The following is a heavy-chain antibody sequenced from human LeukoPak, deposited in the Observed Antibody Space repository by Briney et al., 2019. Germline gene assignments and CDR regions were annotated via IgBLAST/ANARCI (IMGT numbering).Heavy chain of an antibody. J-gene: IGHJ5*02. Sequence: ASVKVSCKTSGYTFTGYYIHWVRQAPGQGLEWMGRINPNSGDTNYALKFQDRVTVTRDTSLTTAYMELSRLISDDTAVYYCARYHLLSFDPWGQGTLVTVSS. CDR3: ARYHLLSFDP. D-gene: IGHD2-2*01. CDR1: GYTFTGYY. V-gene: IGHV1-2*06. CDR2: INPNSGDT.